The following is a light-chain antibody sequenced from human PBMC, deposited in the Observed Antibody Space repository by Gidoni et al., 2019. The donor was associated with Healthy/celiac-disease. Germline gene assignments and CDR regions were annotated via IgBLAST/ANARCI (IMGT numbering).Light chain of an antibody. J-gene: IGKJ5*01. CDR1: QGISSY. V-gene: IGKV1-8*01. CDR2: AAS. CDR3: QQYYSYPIT. Sequence: AIRMTPSPSSLSASTGDRVTITCRASQGISSYLAWYQQKPGKAPKLLIYAASTLQSGVPSRFSGSGSGTDFTLTISCLQSEDVATYYCQQYYSYPITFGQGTRLEIK.